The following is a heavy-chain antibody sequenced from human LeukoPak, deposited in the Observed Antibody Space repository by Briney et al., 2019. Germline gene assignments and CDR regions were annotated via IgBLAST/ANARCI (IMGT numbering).Heavy chain of an antibody. CDR1: GFTFSNFA. CDR3: ARETAAGFDC. D-gene: IGHD6-13*01. CDR2: IINSGDT. V-gene: IGHV3-23*01. Sequence: GGSLRLSCAASGFTFSNFAMSWVRRTPRKGLEWVSGIINSGDTLYGDSVKGRFTISRDNSKNTLYLQMNSLRAEDTAVYYCARETAAGFDCWGQGTLVTVSS. J-gene: IGHJ4*02.